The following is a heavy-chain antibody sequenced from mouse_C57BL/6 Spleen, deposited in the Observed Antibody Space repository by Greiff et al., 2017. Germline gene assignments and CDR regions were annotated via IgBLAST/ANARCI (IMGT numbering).Heavy chain of an antibody. CDR1: GYAFSSSW. V-gene: IGHV1-82*01. D-gene: IGHD1-1*01. CDR2: IYPGDGDT. Sequence: QVQLQQSGPELVKPGASVKISCKASGYAFSSSWMNWVKQRPGKGLEWIGRIYPGDGDTNYNGKFKGKATLTADKSSSTAYMQLSSLTSEDSAVYFCARITTVVGDYFDYWGQGTTLTVSS. J-gene: IGHJ2*01. CDR3: ARITTVVGDYFDY.